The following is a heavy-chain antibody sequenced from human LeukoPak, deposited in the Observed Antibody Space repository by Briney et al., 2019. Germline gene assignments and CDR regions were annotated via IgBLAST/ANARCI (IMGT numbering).Heavy chain of an antibody. D-gene: IGHD3-22*01. Sequence: GGSLRLSCAASGFTVSSNYMSWVHQAPGKGLEWVSIIYSGGSTYYADSVKGRFTISRDNSKNTLYLQMNSLRAEDTAVYYCARDSSGSTWYFDLWGRGTLVTVSS. CDR2: IYSGGST. CDR1: GFTVSSNY. V-gene: IGHV3-53*01. J-gene: IGHJ2*01. CDR3: ARDSSGSTWYFDL.